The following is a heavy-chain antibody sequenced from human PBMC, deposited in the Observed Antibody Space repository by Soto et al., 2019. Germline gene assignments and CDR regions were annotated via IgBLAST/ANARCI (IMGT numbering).Heavy chain of an antibody. Sequence: SLRLSCVGTGLNFDDFAMHWVRQAPGKGLEWVSGITWNSRVLAYADSVKGRVTISRDNARNSLYLQMDSLRDEDTALYYCAKGRYDFWSPYYFDSWGQGTLVTVSS. CDR2: ITWNSRVL. D-gene: IGHD3-3*01. J-gene: IGHJ4*02. CDR1: GLNFDDFA. CDR3: AKGRYDFWSPYYFDS. V-gene: IGHV3-9*01.